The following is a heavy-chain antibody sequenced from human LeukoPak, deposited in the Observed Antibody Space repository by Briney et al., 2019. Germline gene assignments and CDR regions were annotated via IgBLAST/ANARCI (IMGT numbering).Heavy chain of an antibody. Sequence: PSETLSLTCTVSGGSVSSGSYYWSWIRQPPGKGLEWIGYIYYSGSTNYNPSLKSRVTISVDTSKNQFSLKLSSVTAADTAVYYCASTRWRGGGYYLFDYWGQGTLVTVSS. J-gene: IGHJ4*02. D-gene: IGHD3-22*01. CDR2: IYYSGST. CDR3: ASTRWRGGGYYLFDY. V-gene: IGHV4-61*01. CDR1: GGSVSSGSYY.